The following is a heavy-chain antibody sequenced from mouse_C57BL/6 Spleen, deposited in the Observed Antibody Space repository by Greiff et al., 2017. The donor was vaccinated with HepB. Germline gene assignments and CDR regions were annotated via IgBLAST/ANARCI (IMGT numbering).Heavy chain of an antibody. CDR1: GFTFSDYG. CDR2: ISNLAYSI. V-gene: IGHV5-15*01. D-gene: IGHD1-2*01. J-gene: IGHJ1*03. CDR3: ARQGLRRYFDV. Sequence: EVQGVESGGGLVQRGGSLKLSCAASGFTFSDYGMAWVRQAPRKGPEWVAFISNLAYSIYYADTVTGRFTISRENAKNTLYLEMSSLRSEDTAMYYCARQGLRRYFDVWGTGTTVTVAS.